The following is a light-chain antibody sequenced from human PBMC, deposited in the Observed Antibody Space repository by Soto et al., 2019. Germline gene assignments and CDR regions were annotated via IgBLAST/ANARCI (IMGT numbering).Light chain of an antibody. J-gene: IGKJ1*01. CDR1: QCVGSK. V-gene: IGKV3-15*01. CDR3: QQYSKWPRT. Sequence: IMMTLSPSTLSVSPVERATLSFRARQCVGSKLAWYQQKPGHVPRLLIYDVSTRATGVPARFSGSASVTEFTLSISSLQSEDSAVYYCQQYSKWPRTLGQGTKVGIK. CDR2: DVS.